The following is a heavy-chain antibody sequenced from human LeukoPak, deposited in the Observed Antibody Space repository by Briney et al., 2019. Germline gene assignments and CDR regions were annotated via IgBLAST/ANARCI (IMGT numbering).Heavy chain of an antibody. J-gene: IGHJ4*02. V-gene: IGHV1-18*01. D-gene: IGHD2-15*01. CDR3: ASSFGGFTFDY. CDR2: ISAYNGNT. Sequence: ASVKVSSKPSLYTFSISGTSSGSHSPEQRREWMGCISAYNGNTNYTQKLQGRVSMTTDTSTSTGYMELRSLRSDDTAVYYCASSFGGFTFDYWGQGTLVTVSS. CDR1: LYTFSISG.